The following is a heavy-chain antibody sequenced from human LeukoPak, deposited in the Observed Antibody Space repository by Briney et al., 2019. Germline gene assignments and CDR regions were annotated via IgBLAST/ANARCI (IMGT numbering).Heavy chain of an antibody. CDR1: GFTSSSYA. CDR2: ISYDGSNK. V-gene: IGHV3-30*04. Sequence: GGSLRLSCAASGFTSSSYAMHWVRQAPGKGLEWVAVISYDGSNKYYADSVKGRFTISRDNSKNTLYLQVNSLRAEDTAVHYCARGATVSYYGMDVWGQGTTVTVSS. J-gene: IGHJ6*02. CDR3: ARGATVSYYGMDV. D-gene: IGHD4-11*01.